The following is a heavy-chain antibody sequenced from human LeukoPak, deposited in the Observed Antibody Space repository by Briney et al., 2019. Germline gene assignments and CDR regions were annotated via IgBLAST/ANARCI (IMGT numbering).Heavy chain of an antibody. J-gene: IGHJ4*02. CDR1: GFMFSSYA. CDR2: ISGSGGST. D-gene: IGHD2-2*02. CDR3: AKEYRYFDY. Sequence: GGTLRLSCAASGFMFSSYAMSWVRQAPGKGLEWVSAISGSGGSTNYADPVKGRFTISRDNSKNTLYLQMNSLRAEDTAVYYCAKEYRYFDYWGQGTLVTVSS. V-gene: IGHV3-23*01.